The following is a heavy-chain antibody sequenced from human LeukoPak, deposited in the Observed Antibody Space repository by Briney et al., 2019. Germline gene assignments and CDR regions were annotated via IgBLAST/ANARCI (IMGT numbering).Heavy chain of an antibody. V-gene: IGHV4-59*01. CDR2: IYYSGST. CDR1: GGSISSYY. D-gene: IGHD6-13*01. CDR3: ARGTAAGPGDNWFDP. J-gene: IGHJ5*02. Sequence: PSETLSLTCTVSGGSISSYYWSWIRQPPGKGLEWIGYIYYSGSTNYNPSLKSRVTISVDTSKNQSSLKLSSVTAADTAVYYCARGTAAGPGDNWFDPWGQGTLVTVSS.